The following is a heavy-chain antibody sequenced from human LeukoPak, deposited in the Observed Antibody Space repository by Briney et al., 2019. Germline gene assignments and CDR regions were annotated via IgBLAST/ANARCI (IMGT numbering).Heavy chain of an antibody. D-gene: IGHD2-8*01. V-gene: IGHV4-39*01. CDR3: ARQMYGPLYPDF. Sequence: PSETLSLTCTISGVSFSNSDYYWGWVRQPPGKGLEWLATMYYSGSTYYNPSLRSRLTLSADTSKNQITLKLSSVTAADTAVYYCARQMYGPLYPDFWGQGTLVAVSS. CDR2: MYYSGST. J-gene: IGHJ4*02. CDR1: GVSFSNSDYY.